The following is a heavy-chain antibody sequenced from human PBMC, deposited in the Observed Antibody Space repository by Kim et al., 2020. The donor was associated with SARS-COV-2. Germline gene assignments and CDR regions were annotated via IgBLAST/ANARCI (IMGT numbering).Heavy chain of an antibody. CDR2: ISSSSSYI. CDR3: ARDLGRFGELLLGIDYYGMDV. V-gene: IGHV3-21*04. CDR1: GFTFSSYS. Sequence: GGSLRLSCAASGFTFSSYSMNWVRQAPGKGLEWVSSISSSSSYIYYADSVKGRFTISRDNAKNSLYLQMNSLRAEDTAVYYCARDLGRFGELLLGIDYYGMDVWGQGTTVTVSS. J-gene: IGHJ6*02. D-gene: IGHD3-10*01.